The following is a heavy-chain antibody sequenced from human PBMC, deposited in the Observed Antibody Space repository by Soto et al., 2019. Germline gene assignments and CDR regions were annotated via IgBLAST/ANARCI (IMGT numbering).Heavy chain of an antibody. D-gene: IGHD3-22*01. J-gene: IGHJ4*02. CDR1: GFIFSDYY. CDR3: AKMSSENYYDPVFS. V-gene: IGHV3-11*01. CDR2: ISSSGNTI. Sequence: VQLVESGGGLVKTGGSLRLACGASGFIFSDYYMSWVRQAPGKGLEWVAYISSSGNTIYYADSVKGRFTISRDKAKNSVFLQMNSLRAEDTALYFCAKMSSENYYDPVFSWGQGTLVTVSS.